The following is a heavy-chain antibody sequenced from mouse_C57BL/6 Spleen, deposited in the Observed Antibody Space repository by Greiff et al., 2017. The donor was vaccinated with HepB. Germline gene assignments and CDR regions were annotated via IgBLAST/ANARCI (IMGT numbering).Heavy chain of an antibody. CDR2: IDPSDSYT. V-gene: IGHV1-59*01. CDR1: GYTFTSYW. D-gene: IGHD2-4*01. CDR3: ARGGDYEGPFAY. Sequence: QVQLKQPGAELVRPGTSVKLSCKASGYTFTSYWMHWVKQRPGQGLEWIGVIDPSDSYTNYNQKFKGKATLTVDTSSSTAYMQLSSLTSEDSAVYYCARGGDYEGPFAYWGQGTLVTVSA. J-gene: IGHJ3*01.